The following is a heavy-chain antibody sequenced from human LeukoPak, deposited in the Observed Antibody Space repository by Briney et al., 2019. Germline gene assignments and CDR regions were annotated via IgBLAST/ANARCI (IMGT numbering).Heavy chain of an antibody. J-gene: IGHJ4*02. CDR3: ARASYCSDGSCYSDY. D-gene: IGHD2-15*01. CDR1: GYTFSSYS. V-gene: IGHV1-18*01. Sequence: ASVKVSCKASGYTFSSYSISWVRQAPGQGLEWMGWISAYNGNTIYAQKVKGRVTMTTDTSPSTAYMELRSLKSDDTAVYYCARASYCSDGSCYSDYWGQGTLVTVSS. CDR2: ISAYNGNT.